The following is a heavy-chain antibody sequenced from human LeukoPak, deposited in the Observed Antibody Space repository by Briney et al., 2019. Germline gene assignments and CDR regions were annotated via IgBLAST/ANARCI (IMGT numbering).Heavy chain of an antibody. D-gene: IGHD4-23*01. Sequence: GASVKVSCKASGGTFSSYAISWVRQAPGQGLEWMGRIIPIFGIANYAQKFQGRVTITADKSTSTAYIELSSLRSEDTAVYYCARDARNDYGGLYYFDYWGQGTLVTVSS. V-gene: IGHV1-69*04. J-gene: IGHJ4*02. CDR3: ARDARNDYGGLYYFDY. CDR1: GGTFSSYA. CDR2: IIPIFGIA.